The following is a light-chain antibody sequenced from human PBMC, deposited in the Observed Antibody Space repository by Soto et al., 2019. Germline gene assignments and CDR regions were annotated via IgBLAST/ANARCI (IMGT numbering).Light chain of an antibody. Sequence: DIQMTQSPSYVSASVGDRVTITCRASLGISTWVAWYQQKRGRAPKLLIYASSTLESGVPPRFSASGSGTDFTLTISSLQAADFATYYCQQVNSLPLTFGGGTKVAVK. CDR2: ASS. V-gene: IGKV1-12*01. CDR1: LGISTW. J-gene: IGKJ4*01. CDR3: QQVNSLPLT.